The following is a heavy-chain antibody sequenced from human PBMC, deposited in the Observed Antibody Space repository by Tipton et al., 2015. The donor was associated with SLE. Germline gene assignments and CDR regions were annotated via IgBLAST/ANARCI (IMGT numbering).Heavy chain of an antibody. Sequence: GLVKPSETLSLTCAVYGGSFSDYYWTWIRQPPGKGLEWIGYINQHSGSTDYNPSLKSRVTISVDTSKNQFSLKLSSVTAADTAVYYCARQTYYYDSSGYSQGAFDIWGQGTMVTVSS. D-gene: IGHD3-22*01. V-gene: IGHV4-34*01. CDR2: INQHSGST. CDR1: GGSFSDYY. J-gene: IGHJ3*02. CDR3: ARQTYYYDSSGYSQGAFDI.